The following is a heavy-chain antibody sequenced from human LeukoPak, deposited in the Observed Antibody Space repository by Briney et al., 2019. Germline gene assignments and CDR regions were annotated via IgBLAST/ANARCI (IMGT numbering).Heavy chain of an antibody. CDR2: GTHSGST. V-gene: IGHV4-34*01. D-gene: IGHD3-16*01. Sequence: PSETLSLTCGVSGGSITAHSWTWIRLSPGKGLEWLGEGTHSGSTVYNPSLENRVTISVDTFKSQFSLRLTSVTAADTAVYYCARNHPIYDYVWGSYPYYFDYWGQGALVTVSS. J-gene: IGHJ4*02. CDR1: GGSITAHS. CDR3: ARNHPIYDYVWGSYPYYFDY.